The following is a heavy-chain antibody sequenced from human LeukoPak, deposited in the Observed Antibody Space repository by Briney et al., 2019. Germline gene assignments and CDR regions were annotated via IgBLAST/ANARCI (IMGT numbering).Heavy chain of an antibody. V-gene: IGHV3-30-3*01. CDR1: GFTFSSYA. D-gene: IGHD3-3*01. Sequence: GGSLRLSCAASGFTFSSYAMHWVRQAPGKGLEWVAVISYDGSNKYYADSVKGRFTISRDNSKNTLYLQMNSLRAEDTAVYYCARVAGYDFWSGYPLPADYWGQGTLVTVSS. J-gene: IGHJ4*02. CDR2: ISYDGSNK. CDR3: ARVAGYDFWSGYPLPADY.